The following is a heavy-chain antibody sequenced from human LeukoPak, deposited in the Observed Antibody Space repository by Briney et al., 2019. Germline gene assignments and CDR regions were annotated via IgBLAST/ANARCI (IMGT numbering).Heavy chain of an antibody. CDR2: ISSSGGST. D-gene: IGHD5-12*01. V-gene: IGHV3-48*03. J-gene: IGHJ4*02. Sequence: GGSLRLSCAASGFPFSSFEMNWVRQAPGRGLEWVAYISSSGGSTYYADSVKGRFTISRDNAKNLVYLQMNSLRVEDTAVYYCARDFGIVDNRFDYWGQGALVTVSS. CDR1: GFPFSSFE. CDR3: ARDFGIVDNRFDY.